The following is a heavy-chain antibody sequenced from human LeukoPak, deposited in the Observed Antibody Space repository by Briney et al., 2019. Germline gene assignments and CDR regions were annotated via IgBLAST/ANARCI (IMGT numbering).Heavy chain of an antibody. Sequence: GGSLRLSCADSGFTFTSHWMSWVRQAPGKGLEWVARMNLDGSEKYYVDSVKGRFTISRDNAKTSLYLEMNSLRAEDTAVYYCARDATYCTNGVCYTRFDYWGQGTLVTVSS. CDR3: ARDATYCTNGVCYTRFDY. J-gene: IGHJ4*02. D-gene: IGHD2-8*01. V-gene: IGHV3-7*01. CDR1: GFTFTSHW. CDR2: MNLDGSEK.